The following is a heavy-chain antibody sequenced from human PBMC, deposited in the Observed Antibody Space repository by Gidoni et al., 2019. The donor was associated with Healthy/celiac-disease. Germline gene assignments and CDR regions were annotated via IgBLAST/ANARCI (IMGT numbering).Heavy chain of an antibody. V-gene: IGHV3-21*01. Sequence: EVQLVESGGGLVKPGGSLRLSCAASGFTFSSYSMNWVRQAPGKGLEWVSSISSSSSYTYYADSVKGRFTISRDNAKNSLYLQMNSLRAEDTAVYYCARDYYDSSGYHDYWGQGTLVTVSS. J-gene: IGHJ4*02. CDR3: ARDYYDSSGYHDY. CDR2: ISSSSSYT. D-gene: IGHD3-22*01. CDR1: GFTFSSYS.